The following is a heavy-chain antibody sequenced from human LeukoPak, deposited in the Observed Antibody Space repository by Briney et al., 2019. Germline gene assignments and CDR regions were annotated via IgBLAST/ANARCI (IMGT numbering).Heavy chain of an antibody. CDR1: GGSISTYY. CDR3: ARLLTGYSSSWRSIDY. V-gene: IGHV4-59*08. CDR2: FSYSGST. J-gene: IGHJ4*02. D-gene: IGHD6-13*01. Sequence: SETLSLTCTVSGGSISTYYWNWIRQPPGKGLEWIGYFSYSGSTNHNPSLKSRVTISLDTSKNQFSLKLSSVTAADTAVYYCARLLTGYSSSWRSIDYWGQGTLVTVSS.